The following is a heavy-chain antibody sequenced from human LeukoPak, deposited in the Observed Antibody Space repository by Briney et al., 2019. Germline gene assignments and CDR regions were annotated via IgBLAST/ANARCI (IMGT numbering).Heavy chain of an antibody. Sequence: PSEILSLTCAVYGGSFSGYYWSWIRQPPGKGLEWIGEINHSGSTNYNPSLKSRVTISVDTSKNQFSLKLSSVTAADTAVYYCARHAFYYGSFDYWGQGTLVTVSS. CDR2: INHSGST. CDR3: ARHAFYYGSFDY. V-gene: IGHV4-34*01. D-gene: IGHD3-10*01. J-gene: IGHJ4*02. CDR1: GGSFSGYY.